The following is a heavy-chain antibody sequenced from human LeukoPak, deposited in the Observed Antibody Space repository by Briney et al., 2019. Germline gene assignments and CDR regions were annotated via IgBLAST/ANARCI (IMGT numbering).Heavy chain of an antibody. CDR2: IHPSGST. CDR3: ARDSVAAGTGGWFDP. CDR1: GGSISSYY. Sequence: KSSETLSLTCTVSGGSISSYYWSWIRQPAGKGLEWIGRIHPSGSTNYNPSLKSRVTMSVDTSKNQFSLKLSSVTAADTAVYYCARDSVAAGTGGWFDPWGQGTLVTVSS. V-gene: IGHV4-4*07. J-gene: IGHJ5*02. D-gene: IGHD6-13*01.